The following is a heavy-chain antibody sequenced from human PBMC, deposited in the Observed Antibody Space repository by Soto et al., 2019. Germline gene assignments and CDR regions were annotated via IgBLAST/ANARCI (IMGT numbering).Heavy chain of an antibody. CDR3: AKDYSGYDEPTNYYYSYGMDV. J-gene: IGHJ6*02. V-gene: IGHV3-30*18. Sequence: GGSLRLSCAASGFTFSSYGMHWVRQAPGKGLEWVAVISYDGSNKYYADSVKGRFTISRDNSKNTLYLQMNSLRAEDTAVYYCAKDYSGYDEPTNYYYSYGMDVWGQGTKVTVS. CDR2: ISYDGSNK. CDR1: GFTFSSYG. D-gene: IGHD5-12*01.